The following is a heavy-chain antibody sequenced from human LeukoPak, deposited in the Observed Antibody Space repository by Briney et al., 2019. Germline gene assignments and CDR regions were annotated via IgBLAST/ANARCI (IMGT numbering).Heavy chain of an antibody. CDR1: GFTFDDYA. CDR2: ISWNSGSI. D-gene: IGHD6-13*01. J-gene: IGHJ4*02. V-gene: IGHV3-9*01. Sequence: PGRSLRLSCAASGFTFDDYAMHWVRQAPGKGLEWVSGISWNSGSIGYADSVKGRFTIYRDNAKNSLYLQMNSLRAEDTALYYCAKDNGIAGSFDYWGQGTLVTVSS. CDR3: AKDNGIAGSFDY.